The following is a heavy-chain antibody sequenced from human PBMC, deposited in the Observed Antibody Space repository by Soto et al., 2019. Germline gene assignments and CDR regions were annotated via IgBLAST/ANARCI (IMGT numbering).Heavy chain of an antibody. Sequence: GGSLRLSCVASGFSFGSYWMHWVRQVPGGGLMWVSSISSSSSYIYYADSVKGRFTISRDNAKNSLYLQMNSLRAEDTAVYYCARGPRGNFDYWGQGTLVTVSS. CDR3: ARGPRGNFDY. D-gene: IGHD3-10*01. J-gene: IGHJ4*02. CDR1: GFSFGSYW. V-gene: IGHV3-21*01. CDR2: ISSSSSYI.